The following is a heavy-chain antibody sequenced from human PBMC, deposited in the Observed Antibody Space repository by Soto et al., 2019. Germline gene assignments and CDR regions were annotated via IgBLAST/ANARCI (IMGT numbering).Heavy chain of an antibody. Sequence: QVQLVQSGAEVKKPGASLKVSCKFSGYNFINYGMTWVRQAPGQGLEWMGWISGSNGATKYAQRFHARVTLTTDTSTNTAYMELRSLRLDDTAVYYCARDSKWLIINGNWFDSWGQGTLVTVSS. V-gene: IGHV1-18*04. CDR3: ARDSKWLIINGNWFDS. CDR2: ISGSNGAT. J-gene: IGHJ5*01. CDR1: GYNFINYG. D-gene: IGHD5-12*01.